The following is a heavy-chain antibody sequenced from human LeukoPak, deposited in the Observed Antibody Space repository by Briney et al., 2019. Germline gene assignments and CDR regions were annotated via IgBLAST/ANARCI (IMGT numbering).Heavy chain of an antibody. CDR3: ARDGGSGIDY. D-gene: IGHD3-10*01. Sequence: GGSLRLSCAASGFSLTTYGTHWLRQAPGKGLEWVAVIWYDGSRKFYGDSVKGRFTVSRDTFENTMYLQMNSLRVEDTAVYYCARDGGSGIDYWGQGTLVTVSS. V-gene: IGHV3-33*01. CDR1: GFSLTTYG. J-gene: IGHJ4*02. CDR2: IWYDGSRK.